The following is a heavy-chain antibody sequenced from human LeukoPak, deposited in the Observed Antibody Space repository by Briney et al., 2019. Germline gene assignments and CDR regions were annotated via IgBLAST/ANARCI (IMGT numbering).Heavy chain of an antibody. J-gene: IGHJ4*02. Sequence: SETLSLTCAVYGGSFSGYYWSWIRQPPGKGLEWIGEINHSGSTNYNPSLKSRVTISVDTSKNQFSLKLSSVTAADTAVYYCARSTSGYPFDYWGQGTLVTVSS. CDR3: ARSTSGYPFDY. D-gene: IGHD3-22*01. CDR2: INHSGST. CDR1: GGSFSGYY. V-gene: IGHV4-34*01.